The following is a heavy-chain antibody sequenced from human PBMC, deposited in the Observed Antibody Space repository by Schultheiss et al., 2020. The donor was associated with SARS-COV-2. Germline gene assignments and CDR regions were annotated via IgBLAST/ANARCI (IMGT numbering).Heavy chain of an antibody. CDR1: GFTFSTYS. CDR2: ISGSGGST. Sequence: GGSLRLSCAASGFTFSTYSMNWVRQAPGKGLEWVSAISGSGGSTYYADSVKGRFTISRDNSKNTLYLQMNSLRAEDTAVYYCARDSSLGYYGMDVWGQGTTVTVSS. J-gene: IGHJ6*02. V-gene: IGHV3-23*01. CDR3: ARDSSLGYYGMDV.